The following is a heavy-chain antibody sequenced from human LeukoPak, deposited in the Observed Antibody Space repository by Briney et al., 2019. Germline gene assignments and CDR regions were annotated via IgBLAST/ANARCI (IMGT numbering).Heavy chain of an antibody. V-gene: IGHV1-46*01. CDR1: GYTFTSYY. CDR3: ARVAPPYYYDSSGYYGLFDY. J-gene: IGHJ4*02. D-gene: IGHD3-22*01. Sequence: ASVKVSCKASGYTFTSYYMLWVRQAPGQGLEWMGIINPSGGSTSYAQKFQGRVTMTRDTSTSTVYMELSSLRSEDTAVYYCARVAPPYYYDSSGYYGLFDYWGQGTLVTVSS. CDR2: INPSGGST.